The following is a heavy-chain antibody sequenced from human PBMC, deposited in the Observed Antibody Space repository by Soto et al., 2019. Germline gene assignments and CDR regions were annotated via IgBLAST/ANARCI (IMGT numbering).Heavy chain of an antibody. V-gene: IGHV3-48*01. Sequence: DVQLVESGGGLVRPGGSLRLSCAASGFTFNIYSMNWVRQAPGKGLEWVSYISSSSSTIYYADSVKGRFTISRDNAKNSLYLQMSSLRAEDTAVYYCVRIGEGSRGDYWGQGTLVTVSS. CDR3: VRIGEGSRGDY. J-gene: IGHJ4*02. CDR1: GFTFNIYS. CDR2: ISSSSSTI.